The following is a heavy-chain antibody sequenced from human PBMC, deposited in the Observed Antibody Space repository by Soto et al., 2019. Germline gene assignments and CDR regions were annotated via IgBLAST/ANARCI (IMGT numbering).Heavy chain of an antibody. CDR2: MNPYSGGT. D-gene: IGHD3-3*01. V-gene: IGHV1-2*02. CDR3: ATGAWSGYYVGADAFDM. CDR1: GYLFTGYY. J-gene: IGHJ3*02. Sequence: ASVKVSCKASGYLFTGYYIHWVRQAPGQGLEWMGWMNPYSGGTTYAQKFQGGFTMTRETSISTAYMELSRLRSDDTAVYYCATGAWSGYYVGADAFDMWGQGTMVTVSS.